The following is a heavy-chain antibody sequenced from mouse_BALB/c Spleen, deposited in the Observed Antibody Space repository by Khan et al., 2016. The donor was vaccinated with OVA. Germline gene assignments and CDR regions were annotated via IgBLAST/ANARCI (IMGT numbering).Heavy chain of an antibody. D-gene: IGHD1-1*01. CDR2: IHPGNVNT. V-gene: IGHV1S56*01. J-gene: IGHJ4*01. CDR3: ARSSLYATGAMDY. CDR1: GYTFTTYY. Sequence: QVQLQQSGPELVKPGASVRISCKASGYTFTTYYIHWMKPRPGQGLEWLGWIHPGNVNTKYSEKFKDKATLTAGKSSSTAYMHLSSLTSEDSAVYFCARSSLYATGAMDYWGQGTSVTVSS.